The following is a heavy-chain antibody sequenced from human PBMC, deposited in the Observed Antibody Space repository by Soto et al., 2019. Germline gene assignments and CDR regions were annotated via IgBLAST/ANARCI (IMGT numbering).Heavy chain of an antibody. CDR1: GLTFSSYW. CDR2: IKQDGSEK. V-gene: IGHV3-7*01. J-gene: IGHJ4*02. Sequence: GGPLRLSCAVSGLTFSSYWMSWVRQAPGKGLEWVANIKQDGSEKHYVDSVKCRFTISRDNAKNSLYLQMNSLRAEDTDVYYLGKGDTYGLDYFDYWGQGTLVTVSS. D-gene: IGHD1-26*01. CDR3: GKGDTYGLDYFDY.